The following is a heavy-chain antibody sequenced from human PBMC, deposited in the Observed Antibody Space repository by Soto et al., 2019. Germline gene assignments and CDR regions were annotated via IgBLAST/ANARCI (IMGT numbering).Heavy chain of an antibody. V-gene: IGHV1-8*01. CDR3: ARWDYGYYARFDY. D-gene: IGHD4-17*01. CDR2: MNPNSGNT. Sequence: QVQLVQSGAEVKKSGASVKVSCKASGYTFTSHDINWMRQATGQGLEWMGWMNPNSGNTGYAQKFQGRVTMTRNTSICTAYMELSSLRSEDTAVYYCARWDYGYYARFDYWGQGTLVTVSS. J-gene: IGHJ4*02. CDR1: GYTFTSHD.